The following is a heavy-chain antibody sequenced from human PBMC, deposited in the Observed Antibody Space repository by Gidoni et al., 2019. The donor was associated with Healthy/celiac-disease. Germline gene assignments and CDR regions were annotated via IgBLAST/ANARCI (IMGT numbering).Heavy chain of an antibody. CDR3: TTDRRMVRGSLKYYGMDV. CDR1: SNAW. J-gene: IGHJ6*02. V-gene: IGHV3-15*07. CDR2: IKSKTDGGTT. D-gene: IGHD3-10*01. Sequence: SNAWMNWVRQAPGKGLEWVGRIKSKTDGGTTDYAAPVKGRFTISRDDSKNTLYLQMNSLKTEDTAVYYCTTDRRMVRGSLKYYGMDVWGQGTTVTVSS.